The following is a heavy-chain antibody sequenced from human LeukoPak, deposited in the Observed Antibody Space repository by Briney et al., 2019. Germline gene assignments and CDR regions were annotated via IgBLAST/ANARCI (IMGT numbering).Heavy chain of an antibody. CDR2: IYYRGIT. D-gene: IGHD2-2*01. CDR3: ARDLYGGYCSSTSCYGNWFDP. V-gene: IGHV4-59*01. J-gene: IGHJ5*02. CDR1: GASITSYY. Sequence: SQTLSLTCTVSGASITSYYWSWIRQPPGQGLEWIGYIYYRGITNDNPSLMSRVTISVDTSKNQFSLRLSSVTAADTAVYYCARDLYGGYCSSTSCYGNWFDPWGQGTLVTVSS.